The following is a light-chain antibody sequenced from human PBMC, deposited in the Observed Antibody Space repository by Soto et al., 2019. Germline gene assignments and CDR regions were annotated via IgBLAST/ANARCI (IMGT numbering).Light chain of an antibody. CDR2: DTS. CDR3: SLFSGDVGV. V-gene: IGLV7-46*01. J-gene: IGLJ2*01. Sequence: QAVVTQEPSLTVSPGGTVTLTCGSSTGAVTSGHYPYWLQQKPGQVPRTLIYDTSNTHSWTPARFSGSLLGGKAALTLSGVRSVDEAVCYCSLFSGDVGVFGGGTKLTVL. CDR1: TGAVTSGHY.